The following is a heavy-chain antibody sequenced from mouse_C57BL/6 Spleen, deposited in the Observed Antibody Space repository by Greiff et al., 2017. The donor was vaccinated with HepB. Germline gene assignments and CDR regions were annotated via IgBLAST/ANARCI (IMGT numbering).Heavy chain of an antibody. Sequence: DVKLVESEGGLVQPGSSMKLSCTASGFTFSDYYMAWVRQVPEKGLEWVANINYDGSSTYYLDSLKSRFIISRDNAKNILYLQMSSLKSEDTATYYCAREPYGSRTFDYWGQGTTLTVSS. CDR1: GFTFSDYY. V-gene: IGHV5-16*01. D-gene: IGHD1-1*01. J-gene: IGHJ2*01. CDR2: INYDGSST. CDR3: AREPYGSRTFDY.